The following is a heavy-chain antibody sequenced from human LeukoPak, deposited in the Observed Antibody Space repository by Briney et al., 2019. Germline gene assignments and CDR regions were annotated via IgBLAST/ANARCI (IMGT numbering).Heavy chain of an antibody. Sequence: GGSLRLSCAASGFTFSAYGMHWVRQAPGKGLEWEAAAWYDGSKGYYADSVKGRFTISRDNSKDTLDLQMNSLRAEDTAVYYCARVREQLEWYFYYWGQGTLVTVSS. CDR3: ARVREQLEWYFYY. CDR1: GFTFSAYG. J-gene: IGHJ4*02. V-gene: IGHV3-33*01. CDR2: AWYDGSKG. D-gene: IGHD1-1*01.